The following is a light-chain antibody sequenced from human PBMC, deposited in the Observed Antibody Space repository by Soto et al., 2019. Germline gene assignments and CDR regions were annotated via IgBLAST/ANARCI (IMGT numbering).Light chain of an antibody. Sequence: QSALTQPRSVSGSPGQSVTISCTGTSSDIGEYVYVSWYRQYPGQAPRLMMYDVSERPSGVPDRFSGSKSGNTASLTISGLLTEAEADYYCCSYAGTYTYVFGPGTKVTGL. CDR1: SSDIGEYVY. J-gene: IGLJ1*01. CDR3: CSYAGTYTYV. V-gene: IGLV2-11*01. CDR2: DVS.